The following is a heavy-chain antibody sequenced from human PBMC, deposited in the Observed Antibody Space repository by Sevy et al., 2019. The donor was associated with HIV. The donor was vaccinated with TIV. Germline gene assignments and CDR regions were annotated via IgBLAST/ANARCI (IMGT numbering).Heavy chain of an antibody. V-gene: IGHV3-33*01. CDR1: GLTFSSYG. Sequence: GGSLRLSCAASGLTFSSYGMHWVRQAPGKGLEWVAVIWYDGSSKYYADSVKGRFTISRDNSKNTLYLQMNSLRAEDTAVYYCASGAYYYASRTENFDYWGQGTMVTVSS. D-gene: IGHD3-10*01. CDR2: IWYDGSSK. J-gene: IGHJ4*02. CDR3: ASGAYYYASRTENFDY.